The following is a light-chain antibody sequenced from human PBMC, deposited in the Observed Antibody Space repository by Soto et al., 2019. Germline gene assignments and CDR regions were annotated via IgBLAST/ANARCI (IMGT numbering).Light chain of an antibody. CDR1: QSISNH. CDR2: AAS. CDR3: QQSYSSPPT. Sequence: DIQITQSPTFLSASLEDRGIITCRASQSISNHLDWYQQKPGKAPKLLIFAASSLQSGVPSRFSGSRSGPDFTLTISSLQPEDFATYYCQQSYSSPPTFGQGTKV. V-gene: IGKV1-39*01. J-gene: IGKJ1*01.